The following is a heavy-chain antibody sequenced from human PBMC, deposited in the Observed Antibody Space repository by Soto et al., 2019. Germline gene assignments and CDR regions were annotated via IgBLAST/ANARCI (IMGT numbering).Heavy chain of an antibody. CDR1: GGSISSYY. Sequence: PSETLSLTCTVSGGSISSYYWSWIRQPPGKGLEWIGYIYYSGSTNYNPSLTSRVTISVDTSKNQFSLKLSSVTAADTAVYYCARRYGASFDYWGQGTLVTVSS. CDR3: ARRYGASFDY. D-gene: IGHD4-17*01. J-gene: IGHJ4*02. CDR2: IYYSGST. V-gene: IGHV4-59*01.